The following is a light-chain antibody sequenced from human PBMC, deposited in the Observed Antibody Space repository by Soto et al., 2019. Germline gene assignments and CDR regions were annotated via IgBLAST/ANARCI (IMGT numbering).Light chain of an antibody. CDR1: SSDVGGYDH. V-gene: IGLV2-14*03. Sequence: QSALTQPASVSGSPGQSITISCTGTSSDVGGYDHVSWYQQHPGKAPKLIIYDVTVRPSGISPRFSGSKSDNTASLAVSGLQHEDEADYYCSSYKNKDTLLFGGGTKVTVL. CDR2: DVT. CDR3: SSYKNKDTLL. J-gene: IGLJ3*02.